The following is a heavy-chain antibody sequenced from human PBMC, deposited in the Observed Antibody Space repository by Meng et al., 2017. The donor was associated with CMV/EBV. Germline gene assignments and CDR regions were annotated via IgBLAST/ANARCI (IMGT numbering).Heavy chain of an antibody. CDR3: ARVREPDGHSSSWYDYYYYGMDV. CDR1: GFTFSSYW. CDR2: INSDGSST. Sequence: GESLKISCAASGFTFSSYWMHWVRQAPGKGLVWVSRINSDGSSTSYADSVKGRFTISRDNAKNTLYLQMNSLRAEDTAVYYCARVREPDGHSSSWYDYYYYGMDVWGQGTTVTVSS. D-gene: IGHD6-13*01. V-gene: IGHV3-74*01. J-gene: IGHJ6*02.